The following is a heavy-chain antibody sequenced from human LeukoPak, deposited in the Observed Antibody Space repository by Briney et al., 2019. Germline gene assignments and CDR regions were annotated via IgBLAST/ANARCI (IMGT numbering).Heavy chain of an antibody. CDR3: ASPGVVVVAAAY. Sequence: KSSETLSLTCTVSGGSISSYYWSWIRQPPGKGLEWIGYIYYSGSTNYNPSLKSRVTISVDTSKNQFSLKLSSVTAADTAVYYCASPGVVVVAAAYWGQGTLVTVSS. D-gene: IGHD2-15*01. CDR1: GGSISSYY. J-gene: IGHJ4*02. CDR2: IYYSGST. V-gene: IGHV4-59*08.